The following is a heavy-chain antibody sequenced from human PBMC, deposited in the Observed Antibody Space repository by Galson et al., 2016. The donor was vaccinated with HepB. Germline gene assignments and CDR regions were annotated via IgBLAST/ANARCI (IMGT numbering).Heavy chain of an antibody. J-gene: IGHJ4*02. CDR1: GGTFSSYA. D-gene: IGHD3-16*01. CDR3: ARDRDYLLDS. CDR2: ITPVFGTP. V-gene: IGHV1-69*13. Sequence: SVKVSCKASGGTFSSYAFSWVRQAPGQGLEWMGGITPVFGTPGYTQRFQGRVTITAGESTSTAYMELSSLRSDDTAVSYCARDRDYLLDSWGQGTLVTVSP.